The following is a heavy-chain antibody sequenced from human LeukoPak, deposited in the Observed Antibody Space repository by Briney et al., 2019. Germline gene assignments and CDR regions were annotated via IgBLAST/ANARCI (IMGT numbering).Heavy chain of an antibody. CDR1: GGSVSSGGFY. J-gene: IGHJ4*02. D-gene: IGHD4-17*01. CDR3: ASYYGDYAVFDY. Sequence: SETLSLTCTVSGGSVSSGGFYWSWIRQHPGKGLEWIGYIHYSRDTYYNPSLRSRVTISVATSKNQFSLKVNSVTAADTAVYYCASYYGDYAVFDYWGQGALVTVSS. CDR2: IHYSRDT. V-gene: IGHV4-31*03.